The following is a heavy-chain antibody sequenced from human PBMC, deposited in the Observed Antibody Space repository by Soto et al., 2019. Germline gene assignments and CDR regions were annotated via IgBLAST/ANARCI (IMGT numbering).Heavy chain of an antibody. CDR1: GFTFSSYA. CDR3: ARDVPPREQLWLLGY. J-gene: IGHJ4*02. CDR2: ISYDGSNK. V-gene: IGHV3-30-3*01. D-gene: IGHD5-18*01. Sequence: QVQLVESGGGVVQPGRSLRLSCAASGFTFSSYAMHWVRQAPGKGLEWVAVISYDGSNKYYADSVKGRFTIFRDNSKNTLYLQMNSLRAEDTAVYYCARDVPPREQLWLLGYWGQGTLVTVSS.